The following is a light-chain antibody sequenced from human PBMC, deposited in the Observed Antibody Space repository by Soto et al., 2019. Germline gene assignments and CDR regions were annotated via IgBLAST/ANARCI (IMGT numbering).Light chain of an antibody. J-gene: IGLJ2*01. CDR1: SSNIGADYD. Sequence: QLVLTQPPSVSGAPGQRITISCTGSSSNIGADYDVHWYQLLPGAAPKLLISDNNNRPSGVPDRFSGSKSGTSASLVITGLQPEDEADYYCQSYDNSLGGHVVFGGGTKVTVL. CDR2: DNN. V-gene: IGLV1-40*01. CDR3: QSYDNSLGGHVV.